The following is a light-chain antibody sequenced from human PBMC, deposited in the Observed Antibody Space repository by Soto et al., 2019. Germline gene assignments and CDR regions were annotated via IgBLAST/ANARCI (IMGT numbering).Light chain of an antibody. CDR2: AAS. CDR1: QSINSY. J-gene: IGKJ1*01. CDR3: QQSFSTPRT. V-gene: IGKV1-39*01. Sequence: DIQMTQSPSSQSASVGDRVTITCRASQSINSYLNWYQQKPGKAPKLLIYAASSLQSGVPSRFSGSGSATDFTLTITSLQPDDFATYYCQQSFSTPRTFGQGTRVDI.